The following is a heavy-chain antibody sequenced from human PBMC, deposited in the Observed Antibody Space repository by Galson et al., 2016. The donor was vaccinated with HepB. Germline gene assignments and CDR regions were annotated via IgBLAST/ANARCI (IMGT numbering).Heavy chain of an antibody. Sequence: PALVKPTQTLTLTCSFSGFSLNTTGLCVSWIRQPPGKALEWLARIDWDDDKHYSTSLKTRLTISRDTSKNQVVLTMTNMAPVDTATYYCARTEKGWEGELGFYFDYWGQGALVTVSS. CDR3: ARTEKGWEGELGFYFDY. V-gene: IGHV2-70*11. J-gene: IGHJ4*02. CDR1: GFSLNTTGLC. D-gene: IGHD3-10*01. CDR2: IDWDDDK.